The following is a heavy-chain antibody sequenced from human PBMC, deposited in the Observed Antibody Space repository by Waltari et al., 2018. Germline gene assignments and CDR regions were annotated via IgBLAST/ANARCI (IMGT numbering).Heavy chain of an antibody. Sequence: QLQLQESGSGLVKPSQTLSLTCTVSGGSISSGDYYWSWIRQPPGKGLEWIGYIYYSGSTYYNPSLKSRVTISVDTSKNQFSLKLSSVTAADTAVYYCARVVVVPAASIDYWGQGTLVTVSS. J-gene: IGHJ4*02. CDR3: ARVVVVPAASIDY. V-gene: IGHV4-30-4*08. CDR2: IYYSGST. CDR1: GGSISSGDYY. D-gene: IGHD2-2*01.